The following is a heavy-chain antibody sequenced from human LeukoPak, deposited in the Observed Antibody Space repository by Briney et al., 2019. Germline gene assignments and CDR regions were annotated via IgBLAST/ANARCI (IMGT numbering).Heavy chain of an antibody. J-gene: IGHJ4*02. CDR3: AQGYRYGRFDY. V-gene: IGHV4-59*03. Sequence: PSETLSLTCTVSGGSISSYYWSWIRQPPGKGLEWIGFIHYSGGTNYNPSLKSRVTISVDTSKNQFSLNLSSVTAADTAVHYCAQGYRYGRFDYWGQGTLVTVSS. D-gene: IGHD5-18*01. CDR2: IHYSGGT. CDR1: GGSISSYY.